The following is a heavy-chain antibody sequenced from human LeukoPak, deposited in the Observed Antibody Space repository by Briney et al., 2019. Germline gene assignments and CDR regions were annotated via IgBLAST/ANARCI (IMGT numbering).Heavy chain of an antibody. CDR1: GFSLSTSGMC. CDR3: AMYYAYPNHAFES. CDR2: IFYGGAT. V-gene: IGHV4-61*08. D-gene: IGHD3-3*01. Sequence: SGPALVKPTQTLTLTCTFSGFSLSTSGMCVSWIRQPPGKRLEWIGYIFYGGATNYNPSLESRVTISLDTSKNQFSLNMAFVTAADTAVYYCAMYYAYPNHAFESWGQGTMVIVSS. J-gene: IGHJ3*02.